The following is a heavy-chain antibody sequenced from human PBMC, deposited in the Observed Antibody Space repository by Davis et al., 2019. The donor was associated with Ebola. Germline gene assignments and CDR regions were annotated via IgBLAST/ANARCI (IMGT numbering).Heavy chain of an antibody. CDR3: ARVPPYSNYGFYYYGVDV. J-gene: IGHJ6*02. V-gene: IGHV1-18*01. Sequence: ASVKVSCKASGYTFTSYGISWVRQAPGQGLEWMGWISAYNDNTNYAQKLQGRVTMTTDTSTSTAYMELRSLRSDDTAVYYCARVPPYSNYGFYYYGVDVWGQGTTVTVSS. CDR2: ISAYNDNT. CDR1: GYTFTSYG. D-gene: IGHD4-11*01.